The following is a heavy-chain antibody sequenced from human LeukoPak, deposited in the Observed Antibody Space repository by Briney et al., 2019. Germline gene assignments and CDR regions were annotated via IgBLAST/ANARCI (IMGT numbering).Heavy chain of an antibody. D-gene: IGHD3-3*01. CDR3: ARTYYANDFWSGYYPHWFDP. J-gene: IGHJ5*02. CDR2: ISAYNGNT. CDR1: GYTFTSYG. Sequence: ASVKVSCKASGYTFTSYGISWVRQAPGQGLEWMGWISAYNGNTNYAQKLQGRVTMTTDTSTSTAYMELRSLRSDDTAVYYCARTYYANDFWSGYYPHWFDPWGQGTLVTVSS. V-gene: IGHV1-18*01.